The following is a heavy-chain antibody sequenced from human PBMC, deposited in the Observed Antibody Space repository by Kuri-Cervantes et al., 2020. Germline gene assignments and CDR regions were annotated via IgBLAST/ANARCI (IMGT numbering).Heavy chain of an antibody. J-gene: IGHJ4*02. D-gene: IGHD3-22*01. CDR2: ITPFNGNT. Sequence: SVKVSCKASGYTFTYRYLHWVRQAPGQALEWMGWITPFNGNTNYAQKFQDRVTITRDRSMSTAYMELSSLRSEDTAMYYCARCITMIVVVITLLRVARDDYWGQGTLVTVSS. CDR3: ARCITMIVVVITLLRVARDDY. CDR1: GYTFTYRY. V-gene: IGHV1-45*02.